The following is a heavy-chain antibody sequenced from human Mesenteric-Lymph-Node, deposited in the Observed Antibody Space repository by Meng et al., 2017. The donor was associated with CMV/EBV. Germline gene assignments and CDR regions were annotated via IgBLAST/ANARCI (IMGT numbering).Heavy chain of an antibody. V-gene: IGHV4-34*01. CDR3: ASHIASAGSYWYFDL. CDR2: INHSGST. CDR1: GGSFSNSC. Sequence: YGGSFSNSCWSLIRQPPGKGLEWIGEINHSGSTNYNPSLKSRVTISVDTSKNQFSLKLNSVTAADTAVYYCASHIASAGSYWYFDLWTRGTLVTVSS. J-gene: IGHJ2*01. D-gene: IGHD6-13*01.